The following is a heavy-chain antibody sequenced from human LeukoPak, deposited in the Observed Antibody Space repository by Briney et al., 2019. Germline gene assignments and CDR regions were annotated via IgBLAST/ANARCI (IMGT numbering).Heavy chain of an antibody. Sequence: SVKVSCKASGGTFSSYAISWVRQAPGQGLEWMGGIIPLFGTANYAQKFQGRVTITTDESTSTAYMELSSLRSEDTAVYYCARDTRTVMSGDDYGYFDYWDQGTLVTVSS. CDR3: ARDTRTVMSGDDYGYFDY. CDR2: IIPLFGTA. D-gene: IGHD5-12*01. CDR1: GGTFSSYA. J-gene: IGHJ4*02. V-gene: IGHV1-69*05.